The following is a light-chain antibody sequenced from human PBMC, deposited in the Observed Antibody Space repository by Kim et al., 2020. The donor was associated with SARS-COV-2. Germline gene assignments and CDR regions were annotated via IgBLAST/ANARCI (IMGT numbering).Light chain of an antibody. Sequence: LSPGERATLSCRASQGVSGSYLAWYQQKPGQAPRLLIYGASSRATGFPDRFSGSGSGTDFTLTISRLEPEDFAVYYCQQYVSSPYTFGQGTKLEIK. CDR1: QGVSGSY. CDR2: GAS. V-gene: IGKV3-20*01. J-gene: IGKJ2*01. CDR3: QQYVSSPYT.